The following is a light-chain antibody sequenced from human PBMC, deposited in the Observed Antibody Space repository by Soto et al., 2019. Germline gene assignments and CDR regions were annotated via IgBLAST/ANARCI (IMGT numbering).Light chain of an antibody. CDR2: RND. V-gene: IGLV1-47*01. J-gene: IGLJ3*02. CDR3: AAWDDSLSALV. Sequence: QSVLTQPPSASGTPGQRVTISCSGSSSNIESNYVYWYQQLPGSAPKLLIYRNDQRPSGVPDRFSGSKSGTSASLAISGHRSEDEADYYCAAWDDSLSALVFGGGTKLTVL. CDR1: SSNIESNY.